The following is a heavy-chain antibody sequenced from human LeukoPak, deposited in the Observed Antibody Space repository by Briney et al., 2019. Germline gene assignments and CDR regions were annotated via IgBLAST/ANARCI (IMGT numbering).Heavy chain of an antibody. CDR2: ISYDGSNK. D-gene: IGHD3-10*01. CDR3: ARELILLWFGGLLGPLDY. CDR1: GFTFSSYA. J-gene: IGHJ4*02. Sequence: GGSLRLSCAASGFTFSSYAMHWVRQAPGKGLEWVAVISYDGSNKYYADSVKGRFTISRDNSKNTLYLQMNSLRAEDTAVYYCARELILLWFGGLLGPLDYWGQGTLVTVSS. V-gene: IGHV3-30-3*01.